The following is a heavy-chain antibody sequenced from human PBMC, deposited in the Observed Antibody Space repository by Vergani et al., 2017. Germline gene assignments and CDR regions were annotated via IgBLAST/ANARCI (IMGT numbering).Heavy chain of an antibody. V-gene: IGHV4-39*01. CDR1: GDSIISRSYY. J-gene: IGHJ2*01. D-gene: IGHD1-26*01. Sequence: QMQLQESGPGLVKASETLSLTCTVSGDSIISRSYYWGWIRQPPGKGLEWIGSIYNSGNGDTSSSLKSRVTISTDTSKNQFSLKLTSVTAADTAVYYCASGKYYWDGTSHFRGRDFDVWGRGTLVTVPS. CDR3: ASGKYYWDGTSHFRGRDFDV. CDR2: IYNSGNG.